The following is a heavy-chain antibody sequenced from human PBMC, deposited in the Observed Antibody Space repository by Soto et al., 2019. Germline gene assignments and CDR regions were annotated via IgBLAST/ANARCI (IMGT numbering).Heavy chain of an antibody. CDR3: ARCYDLWSGYYEVYNWFDP. Sequence: ASVKVSCKASGYTFTSYGISWVRQAPGQGLEWMGWISAYNGNTNYAQKLQGRVTMTTDTSTSTAYMELRSLRSDDTAVYYCARCYDLWSGYYEVYNWFDPWGQGTLVTVSS. CDR1: GYTFTSYG. V-gene: IGHV1-18*04. CDR2: ISAYNGNT. J-gene: IGHJ5*02. D-gene: IGHD3-3*01.